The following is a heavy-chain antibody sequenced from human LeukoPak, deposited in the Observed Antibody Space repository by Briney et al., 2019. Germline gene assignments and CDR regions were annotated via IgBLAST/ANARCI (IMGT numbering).Heavy chain of an antibody. J-gene: IGHJ4*02. Sequence: GRSLRLSCAASGFTFSSYAMHWVRQAPGKGLEWVAVISYDGSNKYYADSVKGRFTISRDNSKNTLYPQMNSLRAEDTAVYYCARGGDYYYDSSGYYSPVDYWGQGTLVTVSS. V-gene: IGHV3-30*04. CDR3: ARGGDYYYDSSGYYSPVDY. D-gene: IGHD3-22*01. CDR2: ISYDGSNK. CDR1: GFTFSSYA.